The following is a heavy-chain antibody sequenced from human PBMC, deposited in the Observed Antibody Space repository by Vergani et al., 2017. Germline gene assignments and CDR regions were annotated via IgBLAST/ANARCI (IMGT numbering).Heavy chain of an antibody. CDR3: ARTESFILRYFHWAL. J-gene: IGHJ4*02. CDR1: GGSITSSSYY. V-gene: IGHV4-61*05. Sequence: QLHLQESGPGLVKPSETLSLTCTVSGGSITSSSYYWGWIRQPPGKGLEWIGSIHYSENTNYNPSLKSRVTISVDTSKNQFSLEVTSVTAADTAIYFCARTESFILRYFHWALWGQGTLVTVSS. CDR2: IHYSENT. D-gene: IGHD3-9*01.